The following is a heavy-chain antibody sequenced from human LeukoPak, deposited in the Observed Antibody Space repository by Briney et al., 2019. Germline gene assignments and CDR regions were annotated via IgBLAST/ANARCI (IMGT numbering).Heavy chain of an antibody. CDR2: IYYSGST. J-gene: IGHJ1*01. CDR1: GGSISSSSYY. Sequence: SETLSLTCTVSGGSISSSSYYWGWIRQPPGKGLEWIGSIYYSGSTYYNPSLKSRVTISVDTSKNQFSLKLSSVTAADTAVYYCASLVPAAPEYFQHWGQGTLVTVSS. D-gene: IGHD2-2*01. V-gene: IGHV4-39*01. CDR3: ASLVPAAPEYFQH.